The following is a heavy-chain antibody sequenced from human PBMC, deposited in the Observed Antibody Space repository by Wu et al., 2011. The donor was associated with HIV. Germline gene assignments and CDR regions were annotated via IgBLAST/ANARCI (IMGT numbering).Heavy chain of an antibody. CDR3: ARDFGGDEEY. J-gene: IGHJ4*02. D-gene: IGHD2-21*01. V-gene: IGHV1-69*06. CDR2: IIGIFGKA. Sequence: LVQSGPEVEKPGSSVEGLLQGFWRHLSSHGISWVRQAPGQGLEWMGGIIGIFGKANYAQKFQGRVTITADKSTSTAYMELRSLRSEDTAVYYCARDFGGDEEYWGQGTLVTVSS. CDR1: RHLSSHG.